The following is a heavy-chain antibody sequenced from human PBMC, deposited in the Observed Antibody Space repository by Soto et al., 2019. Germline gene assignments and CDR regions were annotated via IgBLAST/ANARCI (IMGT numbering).Heavy chain of an antibody. CDR1: GLTFSRAG. V-gene: IGHV3-30*18. CDR3: AKDKGKRYFDC. J-gene: IGHJ4*02. CDR2: ISDDGSNE. D-gene: IGHD2-15*01. Sequence: PGGSLRLSCAASGLTFSRAGMHWVRQAPGKGLEWVAVISDDGSNEYYADSVKGRFTISRDNSKNTLFLQMNSLRVEDTAVYYCAKDKGKRYFDCWGQGILVTVSS.